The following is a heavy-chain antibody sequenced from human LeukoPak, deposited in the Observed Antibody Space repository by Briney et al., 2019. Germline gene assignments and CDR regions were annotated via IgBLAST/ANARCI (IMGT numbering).Heavy chain of an antibody. V-gene: IGHV1-18*01. Sequence: ASVKVSCKASGYTFTSYGISWVRQAPGQGLEWMGWISAYNGNTNYAQKLHGRVTMTTDTSTSTAYMELRSLRSDDTAVYYCARDRVVVPAAIKLNLHFDPWGQGTLVTVSS. D-gene: IGHD2-2*01. J-gene: IGHJ5*02. CDR2: ISAYNGNT. CDR3: ARDRVVVPAAIKLNLHFDP. CDR1: GYTFTSYG.